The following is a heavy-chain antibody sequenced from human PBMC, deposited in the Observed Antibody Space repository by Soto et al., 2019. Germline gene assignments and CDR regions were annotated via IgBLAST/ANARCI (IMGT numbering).Heavy chain of an antibody. D-gene: IGHD1-26*01. CDR1: VGTFSSYA. V-gene: IGHV1-69*13. CDR2: IIPIFGTA. CDR3: ASRSAVGAKVYYFDY. J-gene: IGHJ4*02. Sequence: SVKVSCKASVGTFSSYAISWVRQAPGQGLEWMGGIIPIFGTANYAQKFQGRVTITADESTSTAYMELSSLRSEDTAVYYCASRSAVGAKVYYFDYWGQGTLVTVSS.